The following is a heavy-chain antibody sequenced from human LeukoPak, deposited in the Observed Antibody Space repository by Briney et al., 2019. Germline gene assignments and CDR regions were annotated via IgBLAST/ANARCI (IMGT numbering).Heavy chain of an antibody. D-gene: IGHD5-24*01. J-gene: IGHJ4*02. V-gene: IGHV3-53*01. Sequence: GGSLRLSCVASGFTFGKYWMNWVRQAPGKGLEWVSVIYGGGNIYYADSVKGRFTISGDNSKNTLYLQMNSLRAEDTAVYYCARGAGYNYPYYFDYWGQGTLVTVSS. CDR1: GFTFGKYW. CDR3: ARGAGYNYPYYFDY. CDR2: IYGGGNI.